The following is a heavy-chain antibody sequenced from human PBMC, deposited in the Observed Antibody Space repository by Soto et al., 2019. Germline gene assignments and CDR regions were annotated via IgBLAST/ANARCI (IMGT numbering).Heavy chain of an antibody. CDR3: AREDSRYDFWSGPIDY. V-gene: IGHV4-31*03. CDR2: IYYSGST. CDR1: GGSISSGGYY. Sequence: QVQLQESGPGLVKPSQTLSLTCTVSGGSISSGGYYWSWIRQHPGKGLEWIGYIYYSGSTYYNPSLKSRVTISVDTSKNQFPLKLSSVTAADTAVYYCAREDSRYDFWSGPIDYWGQGTLVTVSS. D-gene: IGHD3-3*01. J-gene: IGHJ4*02.